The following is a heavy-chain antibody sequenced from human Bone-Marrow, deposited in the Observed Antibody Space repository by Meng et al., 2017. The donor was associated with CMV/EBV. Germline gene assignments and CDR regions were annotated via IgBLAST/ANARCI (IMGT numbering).Heavy chain of an antibody. V-gene: IGHV4-30-4*02. D-gene: IGHD2-2*01. Sequence: SETLSLTCTVSGGSISSGDYYWTWIRQPPGKGLEWIGYIYYSGSTYYNPSLKSRVTISVDTSKNQFSLKLSSVTAADTDVYYCARERIPAALNAFDIWGQGTMVTVSS. CDR2: IYYSGST. CDR1: GGSISSGDYY. J-gene: IGHJ3*02. CDR3: ARERIPAALNAFDI.